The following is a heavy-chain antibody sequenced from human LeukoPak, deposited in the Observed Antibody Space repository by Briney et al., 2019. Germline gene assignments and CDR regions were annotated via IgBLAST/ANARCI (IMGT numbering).Heavy chain of an antibody. V-gene: IGHV3-11*04. CDR1: GFTFSDYY. CDR2: ISSTTGRII. D-gene: IGHD3-10*01. J-gene: IGHJ3*01. CDR3: ARYYSDAFDV. Sequence: GGSLRLSCASSGFTFSDYYMTWIRPAPGKGLEWLSYISSTTGRIIYYADSVKGRFTISRDNTKNSLFLQMVSLRVEDTAVYYCARYYSDAFDVWGQGTVVTVSS.